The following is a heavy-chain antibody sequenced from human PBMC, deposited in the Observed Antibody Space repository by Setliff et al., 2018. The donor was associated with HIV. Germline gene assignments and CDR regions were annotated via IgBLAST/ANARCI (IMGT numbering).Heavy chain of an antibody. J-gene: IGHJ3*02. Sequence: TASGYTFTSNYIHWVRQAPGQGLEWMGRINPSGGSTSYAQKFQGRVTMTRDTSTNTVYMELSSLRSEDTAVYYCAREYSSTRRDEDDAFDIWGQGTMVTVSS. D-gene: IGHD6-13*01. CDR2: INPSGGST. CDR1: GYTFTSNY. V-gene: IGHV1-46*01. CDR3: AREYSSTRRDEDDAFDI.